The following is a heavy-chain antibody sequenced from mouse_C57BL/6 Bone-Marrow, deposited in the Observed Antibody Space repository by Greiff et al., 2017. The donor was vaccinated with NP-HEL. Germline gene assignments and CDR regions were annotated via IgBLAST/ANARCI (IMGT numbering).Heavy chain of an antibody. V-gene: IGHV1-54*01. D-gene: IGHD1-1*01. CDR2: INPGSGGT. CDR3: ARRDYGSSPGFDV. Sequence: QVQLKESGAELVRPGTSVKVSCKASGYAFTNYLIEWVKQRPGQGLEWIGVINPGSGGTNYNEKFKGKATLTADKSSSTAYMQLSSLTSEDSAVYFCARRDYGSSPGFDVWGTGTTVTVSS. J-gene: IGHJ1*03. CDR1: GYAFTNYL.